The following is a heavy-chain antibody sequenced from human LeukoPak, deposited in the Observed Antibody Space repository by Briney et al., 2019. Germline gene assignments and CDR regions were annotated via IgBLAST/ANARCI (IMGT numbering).Heavy chain of an antibody. CDR3: ARDRWLGY. Sequence: SETLSLTCTVSGGSLSSYFWSWVRQPPGKGLEWIWYIYYSGGTHYNPSLKSRVTISVDTSNNQSSLKLASVATADTAVYYCARDRWLGYWGQGTLVTVSS. CDR1: GGSLSSYF. J-gene: IGHJ4*02. CDR2: IYYSGGT. V-gene: IGHV4-59*01. D-gene: IGHD5-12*01.